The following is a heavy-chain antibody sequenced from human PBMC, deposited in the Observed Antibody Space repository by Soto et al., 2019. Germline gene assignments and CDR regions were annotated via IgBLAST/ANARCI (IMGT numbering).Heavy chain of an antibody. CDR1: GYTFTSYG. D-gene: IGHD3-22*01. V-gene: IGHV1-18*01. J-gene: IGHJ4*02. Sequence: QIHLEQFGPEVKKPGASVKVSCKASGYTFTSYGISWVRLAPGQGLEWMGWINIYGGGTNYAQKYQDRVTMTRDTYTNTVYLEMRSLTSDDTAIYYCARALYYYDNSGLAFWGQGALVTVSS. CDR3: ARALYYYDNSGLAF. CDR2: INIYGGGT.